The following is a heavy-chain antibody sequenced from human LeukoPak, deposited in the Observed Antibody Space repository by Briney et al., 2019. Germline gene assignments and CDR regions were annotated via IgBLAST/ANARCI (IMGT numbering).Heavy chain of an antibody. D-gene: IGHD6-13*01. V-gene: IGHV3-23*01. CDR3: AKLPYSSSWYSDGDDY. J-gene: IGHJ4*02. Sequence: GGSLRLSCAASGFTFSSYAMSWVRQAPGKGLEWVSAISGSGGSTYYADSVKGRFTISRDNSKNTLYLQMNSLRAEDTAVYYCAKLPYSSSWYSDGDDYWGQGTLVTVSS. CDR2: ISGSGGST. CDR1: GFTFSSYA.